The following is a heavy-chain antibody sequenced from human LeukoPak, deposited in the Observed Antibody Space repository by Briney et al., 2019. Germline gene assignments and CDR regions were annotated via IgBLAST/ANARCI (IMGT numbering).Heavy chain of an antibody. D-gene: IGHD7-27*01. Sequence: ASVKVSCKASGYTFTGYYMHWVRQAPGQGLEWMGWINPKSGGTNYAQKSQGRVTMTRDTSISTAHMELSRLRSDDTAVYYCARLGEAGDPALYYFDYWGQGTLVTVSS. CDR1: GYTFTGYY. CDR2: INPKSGGT. CDR3: ARLGEAGDPALYYFDY. V-gene: IGHV1-2*02. J-gene: IGHJ4*02.